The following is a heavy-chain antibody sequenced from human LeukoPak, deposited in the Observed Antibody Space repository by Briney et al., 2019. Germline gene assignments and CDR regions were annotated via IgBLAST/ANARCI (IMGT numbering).Heavy chain of an antibody. Sequence: PGGSLRLSCAASGFTFSSYGMHWVRQAPGKGLEWVAVISYDGSNKYYADSVKGRFTISRDNSKNTLYLQMNSLRAEDTAVYYCAKGGSGSYTRDYFDYWGQGTLVTVSS. CDR3: AKGGSGSYTRDYFDY. CDR1: GFTFSSYG. V-gene: IGHV3-30*18. D-gene: IGHD3-10*01. CDR2: ISYDGSNK. J-gene: IGHJ4*02.